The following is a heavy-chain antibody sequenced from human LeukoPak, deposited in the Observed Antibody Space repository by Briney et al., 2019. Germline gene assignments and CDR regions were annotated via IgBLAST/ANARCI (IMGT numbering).Heavy chain of an antibody. D-gene: IGHD3-22*01. J-gene: IGHJ4*02. CDR3: ARAHYYDNRGYYYDTGYDY. V-gene: IGHV1-18*01. CDR1: GYTFTTFD. CDR2: ISGYNGNT. Sequence: ASVKVSCRTSGYTFTTFDISWVRQAPGQGLEWMGWISGYNGNTNYAQKFLGRVTMTTDTSTATAYMELRSLRSDDTAVYYCARAHYYDNRGYYYDTGYDYWGQGTLVTVSS.